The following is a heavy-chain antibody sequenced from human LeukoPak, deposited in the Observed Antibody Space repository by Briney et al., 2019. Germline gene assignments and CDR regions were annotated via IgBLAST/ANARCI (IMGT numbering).Heavy chain of an antibody. Sequence: PSGTLSLTCAVSGGSISSSNWWSWVRQPPGKGLEWIGEIYHSGSTNYNPSLKSRVTISIDTSKNHFSLRLTSVTAADTAVYFCARDKQRWLQKRGWFDPWGQGTLVTVSS. CDR3: ARDKQRWLQKRGWFDP. V-gene: IGHV4-4*02. D-gene: IGHD5-24*01. J-gene: IGHJ5*02. CDR1: GGSISSSNW. CDR2: IYHSGST.